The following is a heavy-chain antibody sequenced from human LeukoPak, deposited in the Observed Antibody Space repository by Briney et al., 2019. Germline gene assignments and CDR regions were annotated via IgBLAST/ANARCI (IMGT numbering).Heavy chain of an antibody. CDR2: IYSGTTT. CDR1: GSSVWDKY. D-gene: IGHD5-18*01. Sequence: GGSLRLSCAPPGSSVWDKYMAWVRQPPGRGLEGVQVIYSGTTTYYADSVKGSFNISRDTPANTLYLQMNDMRPDDTAVYYCARDMGLGYSTGYHNIIQGLDVWGQGTTVTVSS. CDR3: ARDMGLGYSTGYHNIIQGLDV. V-gene: IGHV3-53*01. J-gene: IGHJ6*02.